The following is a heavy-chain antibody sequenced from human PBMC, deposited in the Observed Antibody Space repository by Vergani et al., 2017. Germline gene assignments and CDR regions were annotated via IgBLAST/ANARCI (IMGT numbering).Heavy chain of an antibody. D-gene: IGHD6-13*01. V-gene: IGHV3-7*01. CDR1: GFTFSNYW. CDR3: SRLGLTASRREAPVFDY. Sequence: EVQLMESGGGLVQPGGSLRLSCAASGFTFSNYWMSWVRQAPGKGLGWVANIKEDGSETFYVDSVMGRCTSSRDNAKNSLYLQMNSLRAEDTAVYFCSRLGLTASRREAPVFDYWGQGTLVTVSS. CDR2: IKEDGSET. J-gene: IGHJ4*02.